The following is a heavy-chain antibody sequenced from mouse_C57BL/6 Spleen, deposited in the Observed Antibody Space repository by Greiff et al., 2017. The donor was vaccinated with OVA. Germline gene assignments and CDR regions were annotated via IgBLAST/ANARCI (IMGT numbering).Heavy chain of an antibody. Sequence: VKLQESGAELVKPGASVKLSCKASGYTFTEYTIHWVKQRSGQGLEWIGWFYPGSGSIKYNENFKDKATLTADKSSSTVYMELSRLTSEDSAVYFGARHEGGQLRLGYFDYWGQGTTLTVSS. J-gene: IGHJ2*01. CDR3: ARHEGGQLRLGYFDY. V-gene: IGHV1-62-2*01. CDR1: GYTFTEYT. D-gene: IGHD3-2*02. CDR2: FYPGSGSI.